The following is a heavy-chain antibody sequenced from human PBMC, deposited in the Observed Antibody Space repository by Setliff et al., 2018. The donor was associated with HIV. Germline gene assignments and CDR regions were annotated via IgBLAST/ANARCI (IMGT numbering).Heavy chain of an antibody. V-gene: IGHV1-69*10. J-gene: IGHJ3*02. CDR3: ARGALFAKLKNITMVRGVMVAFDI. Sequence: SVKVSCKASRGTFSSYGFNWVRQAPGQGLEWMGGIIPILGIANYAQKFKGRVTITADKSTSTVYMELRSLRSEDTAVYYCARGALFAKLKNITMVRGVMVAFDIWGQGTMVTVSS. D-gene: IGHD3-10*01. CDR2: IIPILGIA. CDR1: RGTFSSYG.